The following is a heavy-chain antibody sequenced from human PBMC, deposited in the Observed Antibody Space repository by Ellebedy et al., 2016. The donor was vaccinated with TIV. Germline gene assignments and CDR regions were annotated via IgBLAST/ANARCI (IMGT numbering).Heavy chain of an antibody. CDR3: ARSGTTGTPDDY. J-gene: IGHJ4*02. CDR2: IWYDGSNK. D-gene: IGHD1-1*01. V-gene: IGHV3-33*08. CDR1: GFTFSSYG. Sequence: PGGSLRLSCAASGFTFSSYGMHWVRQAPGKGLEWVAAIWYDGSNKYYADSVKGRFTISRYNSKNTLYLQMTSLRAEDTAVYYCARSGTTGTPDDYWGQGTRVTGSS.